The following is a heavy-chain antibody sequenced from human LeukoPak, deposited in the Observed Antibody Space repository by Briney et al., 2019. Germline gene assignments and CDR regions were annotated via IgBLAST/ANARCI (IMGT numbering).Heavy chain of an antibody. Sequence: SETLSLTCTVSGGSISIYYWSWIRQPPGKGLEWIGYIYYSGSTNYNPSLKSRVTISVDTSKNQFSLKLSSVTAADTAVYYCAIWGRLRSSNYWGQGTLVTVSS. CDR1: GGSISIYY. V-gene: IGHV4-59*01. J-gene: IGHJ4*02. CDR2: IYYSGST. D-gene: IGHD3-16*01. CDR3: AIWGRLRSSNY.